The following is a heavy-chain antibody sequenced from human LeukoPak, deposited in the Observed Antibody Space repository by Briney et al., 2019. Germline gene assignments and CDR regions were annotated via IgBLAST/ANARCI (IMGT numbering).Heavy chain of an antibody. Sequence: SETLSLTCTVSGGSLSSYYWSWLRQPPGKGLEWIGYIYYSGSTNYNPSLKSRVTISVDTSKNQFSLKLSSVTAADAAVYYCARTLLGYCSSTSCRPKKNYFDYWGQGTLVTVSS. CDR2: IYYSGST. CDR1: GGSLSSYY. CDR3: ARTLLGYCSSTSCRPKKNYFDY. J-gene: IGHJ4*02. V-gene: IGHV4-59*12. D-gene: IGHD2-2*01.